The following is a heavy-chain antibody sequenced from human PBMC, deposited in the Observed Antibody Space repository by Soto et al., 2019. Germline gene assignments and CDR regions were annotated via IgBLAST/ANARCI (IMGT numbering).Heavy chain of an antibody. CDR3: AIDSTVTTQGVFDY. Sequence: QVQLVESGGGVVQPGRSLRLSCAASGFTFSSYAMHWVRQAPGKGLEWVAVISYDGSNKYYADSVKGRFTISRDNSKKTLYLQMNSLRAEDTAVYYCAIDSTVTTQGVFDYWGQGTLVTVSS. CDR1: GFTFSSYA. CDR2: ISYDGSNK. D-gene: IGHD4-17*01. V-gene: IGHV3-30-3*01. J-gene: IGHJ4*02.